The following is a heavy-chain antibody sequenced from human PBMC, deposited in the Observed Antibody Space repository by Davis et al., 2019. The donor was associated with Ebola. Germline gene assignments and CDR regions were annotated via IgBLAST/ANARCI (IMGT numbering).Heavy chain of an antibody. J-gene: IGHJ4*02. CDR1: GYTFTSYG. V-gene: IGHV1-18*04. Sequence: AASVKVSCKASGYTFTSYGISWVRQAPGQGLEWMGWISAYNGNTNYAQKLQGRVTMTTDTSTSTAYMELRSLRSDDTAVYYCARDFDSILAVGIAAASTLLNWGQGTLVTVSS. CDR3: ARDFDSILAVGIAAASTLLN. CDR2: ISAYNGNT. D-gene: IGHD6-13*01.